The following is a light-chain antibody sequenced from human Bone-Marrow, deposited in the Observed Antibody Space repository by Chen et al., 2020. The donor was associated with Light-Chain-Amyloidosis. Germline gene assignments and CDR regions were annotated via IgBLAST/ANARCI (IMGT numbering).Light chain of an antibody. V-gene: IGLV6-57*01. CDR3: QSYQGSGQGV. CDR2: EDD. J-gene: IGLJ3*02. CDR1: SGSIATNY. Sequence: NFMLTQPHSVSESPGKTVIISCTRSSGSIATNYVQWYQQRPGSSPTTVIYEDDPRPSGVPDRFSGSIDRSSNSASLTISGLTTEDEADYYCQSYQGSGQGVFGGGTKLTVL.